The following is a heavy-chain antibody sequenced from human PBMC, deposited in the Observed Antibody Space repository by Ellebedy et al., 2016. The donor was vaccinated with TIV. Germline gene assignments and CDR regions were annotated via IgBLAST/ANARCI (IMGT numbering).Heavy chain of an antibody. J-gene: IGHJ6*03. D-gene: IGHD3-22*01. V-gene: IGHV3-53*01. Sequence: GGSLRLSXAASGFTVSSNYMSWVRQAPGKGLEWVSVIYSGGSTYYADSVKGRFTISRDNSKNTLYLQMNSLRAEDTAVYYCARDSSGYYYSSGRYYMDVWGKGTTVTVSS. CDR1: GFTVSSNY. CDR2: IYSGGST. CDR3: ARDSSGYYYSSGRYYMDV.